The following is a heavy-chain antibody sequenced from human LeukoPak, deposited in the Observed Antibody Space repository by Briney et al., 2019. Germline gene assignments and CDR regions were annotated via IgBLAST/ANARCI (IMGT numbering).Heavy chain of an antibody. CDR3: ARDRDYHDSSVRYDAFDI. CDR2: IRKDGSDK. J-gene: IGHJ3*02. CDR1: GGTFSSYA. D-gene: IGHD3-22*01. Sequence: SCKASGGTFSSYAISWVRQAPGKGLEWVANIRKDGSDKSYVDSVKGRFTISRDNVKKSLSLQMNSLRAEDTAVYYCARDRDYHDSSVRYDAFDIWGQGTMVTVSS. V-gene: IGHV3-7*01.